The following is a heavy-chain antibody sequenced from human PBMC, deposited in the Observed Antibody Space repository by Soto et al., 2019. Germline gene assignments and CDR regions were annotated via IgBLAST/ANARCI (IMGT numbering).Heavy chain of an antibody. CDR3: ARGRGYVYGYNFYGMDV. Sequence: QVQLQQSGAGLLKPSETLALTCGVYRGSFSGFYWTWVRQTPGKGLEWIGEINHSGSTNYNPSLKTRVTISVDRSTNYFSLRMTSVTAADAAVYYCARGRGYVYGYNFYGMDVWGQGTTVTVSS. CDR1: RGSFSGFY. V-gene: IGHV4-34*01. D-gene: IGHD5-18*01. J-gene: IGHJ6*02. CDR2: INHSGST.